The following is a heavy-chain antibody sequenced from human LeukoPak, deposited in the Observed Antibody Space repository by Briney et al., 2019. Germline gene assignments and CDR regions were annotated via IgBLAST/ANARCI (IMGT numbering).Heavy chain of an antibody. J-gene: IGHJ4*02. CDR3: ARHGYYSSSGSSYSDFEY. D-gene: IGHD3-10*01. CDR2: IYDSGTT. V-gene: IGHV4-39*01. CDR1: GGSISRSTYY. Sequence: PSETLSLTCTVSGGSISRSTYYWGWIRQPPGKSLEWIGSIYDSGTTHYNPSLKSRVTISVDTSKNQFFLKLSSVTAADRAVYYCARHGYYSSSGSSYSDFEYWGQGTLVTVSS.